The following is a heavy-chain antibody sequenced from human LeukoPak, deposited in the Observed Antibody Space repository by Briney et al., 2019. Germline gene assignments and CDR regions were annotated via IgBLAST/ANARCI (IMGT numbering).Heavy chain of an antibody. V-gene: IGHV3-30*18. CDR2: ISHDGSDK. J-gene: IGHJ6*04. CDR1: QFTFSNYG. D-gene: IGHD3-10*01. CDR3: AKDRGFHYGSGSSSYYGMVV. Sequence: GRSLRLSCVASQFTFSNYGMHWVRQAPGKGLEWVAVISHDGSDKQYADSVKGRFTISRDNSKNTVYLEMSSPRLEDTAVFYCAKDRGFHYGSGSSSYYGMVVWGKGTMVTVSS.